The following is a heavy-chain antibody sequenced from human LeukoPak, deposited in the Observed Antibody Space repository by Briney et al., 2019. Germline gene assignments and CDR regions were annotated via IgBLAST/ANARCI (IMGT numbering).Heavy chain of an antibody. CDR3: AKDTPSGSYSDYFDY. CDR2: ISSSGSTI. J-gene: IGHJ4*02. Sequence: GGSLRLTCAASGFTFSDYYMSWIRQAPGKGLEWVSYISSSGSTIYYADSVKGRLTISRDNSKNTLYLQMNSLRAEDTAVYYCAKDTPSGSYSDYFDYWGQGTLVTVSS. V-gene: IGHV3-11*01. D-gene: IGHD1-26*01. CDR1: GFTFSDYY.